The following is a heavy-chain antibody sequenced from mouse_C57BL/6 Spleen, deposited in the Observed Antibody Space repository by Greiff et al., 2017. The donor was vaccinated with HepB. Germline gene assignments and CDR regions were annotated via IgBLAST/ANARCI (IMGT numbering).Heavy chain of an antibody. V-gene: IGHV5-15*01. J-gene: IGHJ1*03. CDR2: ISNLAYSI. Sequence: EVQLVESGGGLVQPGGSLKLSCAASGFTFSDYGMAWVRQAPRKGPEWVAFISNLAYSIYYADTVTGRFTISRENAKNTLYLEMSSLRSEDTAMYYCARLYYGSSYGYFDVWGTGTTVTVSS. CDR3: ARLYYGSSYGYFDV. CDR1: GFTFSDYG. D-gene: IGHD1-1*01.